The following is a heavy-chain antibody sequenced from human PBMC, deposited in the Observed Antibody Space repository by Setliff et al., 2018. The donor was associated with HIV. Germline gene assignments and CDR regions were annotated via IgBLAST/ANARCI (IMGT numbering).Heavy chain of an antibody. CDR3: ARLLPVATGHYYMDV. V-gene: IGHV4-59*01. Sequence: ETLSLTCTVSGGSISNYYWTWIRQPPGKGLECIGYIYYDGSTNYNPSLKSRVTFSVDMSKTYFSLELISVTAADTAVYYCARLLPVATGHYYMDVWGKGTTVTVSS. CDR2: IYYDGST. CDR1: GGSISNYY. J-gene: IGHJ6*03. D-gene: IGHD2-8*02.